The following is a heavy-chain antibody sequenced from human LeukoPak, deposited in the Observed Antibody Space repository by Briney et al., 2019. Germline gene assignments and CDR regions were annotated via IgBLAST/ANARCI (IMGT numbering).Heavy chain of an antibody. CDR1: GDSVSSNIAA. CDR2: TYYRSKWYN. CDR3: ARSDGSGKNWFAP. D-gene: IGHD3-22*01. V-gene: IGHV6-1*01. Sequence: SQTLSLTCAISGDSVSSNIAAWSWIRQSPSRGLEWLGRTYYRSKWYNDYAVSLKSRITINSDTSKNHFSLQLNSVTPDDTAVYYCARSDGSGKNWFAPWGQGTLVTVPS. J-gene: IGHJ5*02.